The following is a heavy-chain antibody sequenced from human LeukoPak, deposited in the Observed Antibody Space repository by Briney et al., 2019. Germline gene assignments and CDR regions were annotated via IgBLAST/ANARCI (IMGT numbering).Heavy chain of an antibody. CDR3: ARAQNFGDLDS. J-gene: IGHJ4*02. CDR1: GYTFNTYA. Sequence: ASVKVSCKTSGYTFNTYAINWVRQAPGQGLEWMGWINTNTGNPTYAQGFTGWFVFSLDTSVRTAYLQISSLKAEDTAVYYCARAQNFGDLDSWGQGTLVTVSS. D-gene: IGHD4-17*01. CDR2: INTNTGNP. V-gene: IGHV7-4-1*02.